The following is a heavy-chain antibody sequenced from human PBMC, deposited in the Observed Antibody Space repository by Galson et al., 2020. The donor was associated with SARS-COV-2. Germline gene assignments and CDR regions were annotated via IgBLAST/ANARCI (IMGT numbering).Heavy chain of an antibody. CDR2: FSSDGYTI. Sequence: GGSLRLSCAASGSTFSSLEMNWVRQAPGKGLEWVAYFSSDGYTIFYADSVKGRFTISRDNAKNSLYLQMNSLRAEDTAVYFCAAYIYDYINNPVDYWGQGSLVTVSS. D-gene: IGHD4-4*01. CDR3: AAYIYDYINNPVDY. CDR1: GSTFSSLE. J-gene: IGHJ4*02. V-gene: IGHV3-48*03.